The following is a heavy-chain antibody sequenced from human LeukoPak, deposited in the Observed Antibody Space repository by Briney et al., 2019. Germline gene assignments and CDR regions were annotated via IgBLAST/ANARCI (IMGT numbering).Heavy chain of an antibody. Sequence: SVKVSCKASGYTFTSYGISWVRQAPGQGLEWMGGIIPIFGTANYAQKFQGRVTITADESTSTAYMELSSLRSEDTAVYYCAGLVGAKSYYYYGMDVWGQGTTVTVSS. CDR2: IIPIFGTA. CDR3: AGLVGAKSYYYYGMDV. D-gene: IGHD1-26*01. CDR1: GYTFTSYG. V-gene: IGHV1-69*13. J-gene: IGHJ6*02.